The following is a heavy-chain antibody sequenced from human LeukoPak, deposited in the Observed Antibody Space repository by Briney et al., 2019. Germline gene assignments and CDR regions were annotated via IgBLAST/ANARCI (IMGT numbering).Heavy chain of an antibody. CDR3: ARPFYYDSNGGEGMDV. CDR1: GFTFSGSA. V-gene: IGHV3-73*01. CDR2: IRSKANSYAT. J-gene: IGHJ6*02. Sequence: GGSLRLSCAASGFTFSGSAMHWVRQASGKGLEWVGRIRSKANSYATAYAASVKGRFTISRDDSKNTAYLQMNSLKTEDTAVYYCARPFYYDSNGGEGMDVWGQGTTVTVSS. D-gene: IGHD3-22*01.